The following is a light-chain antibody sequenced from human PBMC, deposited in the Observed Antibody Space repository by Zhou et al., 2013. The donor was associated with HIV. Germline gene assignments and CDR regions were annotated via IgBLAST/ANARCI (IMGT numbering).Light chain of an antibody. J-gene: IGKJ4*01. CDR3: QQYDDLPLT. CDR2: DAS. Sequence: DIQMTQSPSSLSASVGDTVTITCQASQDISKYLNWYHQKPGRAPNLLIYDASNLEAGVPSRFSGSGSGTDFTFTISSLQPEDIATYYCQQYDDLPLTFGGGTEGGDQT. V-gene: IGKV1-33*01. CDR1: QDISKY.